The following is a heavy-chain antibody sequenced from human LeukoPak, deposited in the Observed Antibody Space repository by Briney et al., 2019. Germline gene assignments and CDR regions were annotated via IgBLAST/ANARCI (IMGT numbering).Heavy chain of an antibody. J-gene: IGHJ6*02. V-gene: IGHV4-59*01. CDR1: GGSISSYY. CDR3: ARDWAAGTSYYYYYGMDV. Sequence: SETLSLTCTVSGGSISSYYWSWIRQPPGKGLEWIGYIYYSGSTNYNPSLKSRATISVDTSKNQFSLKLSSVTAADTAVYYCARDWAAGTSYYYYYGMDVWGQGTTVTVSS. D-gene: IGHD6-13*01. CDR2: IYYSGST.